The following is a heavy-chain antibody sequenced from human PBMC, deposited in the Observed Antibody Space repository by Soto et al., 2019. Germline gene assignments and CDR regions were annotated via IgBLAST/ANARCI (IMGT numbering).Heavy chain of an antibody. CDR2: ISYDGSNK. Sequence: GGSLRLSCAASGFTFSSYAMHWVRQAPGKGLEWVAVISYDGSNKYYADSVKGRFTISRDNSKNTLYLQMNSLRAEDTAVYYCAREPVEMATIWADYYYGMDVWGQGTTVTVSS. CDR3: AREPVEMATIWADYYYGMDV. D-gene: IGHD5-12*01. CDR1: GFTFSSYA. J-gene: IGHJ6*02. V-gene: IGHV3-30-3*01.